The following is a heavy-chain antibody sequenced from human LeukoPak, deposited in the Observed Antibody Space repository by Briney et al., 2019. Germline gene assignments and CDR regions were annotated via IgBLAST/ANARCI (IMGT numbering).Heavy chain of an antibody. CDR1: GFSVTSNY. CDR3: AKSPTTGVGATIHFDY. CDR2: IYGGDST. D-gene: IGHD1-26*01. V-gene: IGHV3-53*05. J-gene: IGHJ4*02. Sequence: PGGSLRLSCAASGFSVTSNYMTWVRQAPGKGLELVSVIYGGDSTHYADSVKGRFIISRDNAKNSLYLQMNSLRAEDTALYYCAKSPTTGVGATIHFDYWGQGTLVTVSS.